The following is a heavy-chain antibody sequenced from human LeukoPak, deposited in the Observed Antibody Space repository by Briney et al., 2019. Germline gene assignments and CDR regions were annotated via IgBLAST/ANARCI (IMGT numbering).Heavy chain of an antibody. J-gene: IGHJ4*02. Sequence: GGSLRLSCAASGFTFSSYWMSWVRQAPGKGLEWVANIKQEGSEKYYVDSVKGRFTISRDNAKNSLYLQMNSLRAEDTAVYYCARRGCSSTSCHLDYWGQGTLVTVSS. CDR3: ARRGCSSTSCHLDY. CDR2: IKQEGSEK. CDR1: GFTFSSYW. D-gene: IGHD2-2*01. V-gene: IGHV3-7*03.